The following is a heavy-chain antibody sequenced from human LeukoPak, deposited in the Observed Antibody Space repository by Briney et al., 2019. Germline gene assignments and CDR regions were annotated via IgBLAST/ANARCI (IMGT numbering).Heavy chain of an antibody. Sequence: SETLSLTCTVSGGSISSYYWSWIRQPPGKGLEWIGYIYYSGSTNYNPSLKSRVTISVDTSKNQFSPKLSSVTAADTAVYYCARGITIFGVVPDPFFDYWGQGTLVTVSS. CDR2: IYYSGST. V-gene: IGHV4-59*01. D-gene: IGHD3-3*01. CDR1: GGSISSYY. J-gene: IGHJ4*02. CDR3: ARGITIFGVVPDPFFDY.